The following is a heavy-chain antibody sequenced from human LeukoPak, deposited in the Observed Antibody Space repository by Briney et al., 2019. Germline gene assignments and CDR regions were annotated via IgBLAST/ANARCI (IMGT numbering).Heavy chain of an antibody. D-gene: IGHD5-18*01. CDR1: GFTLSRFV. J-gene: IGHJ3*02. CDR3: AKEPKDSPMAAIDI. Sequence: GGSLRLSCAASGFTLSRFVMHWVRQAPGKGLEWVACIWDDVTNKYYGDSVKGQFSISRDNSQNTLYLQMNSLSPEDTAVYYCAKEPKDSPMAAIDIWGQGTMVTVSS. V-gene: IGHV3-30*02. CDR2: IWDDVTNK.